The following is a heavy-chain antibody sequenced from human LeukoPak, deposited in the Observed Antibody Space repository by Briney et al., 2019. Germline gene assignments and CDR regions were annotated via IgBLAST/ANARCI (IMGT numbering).Heavy chain of an antibody. CDR1: GFFFSAYS. Sequence: GGSLRLSCAASGFFFSAYSMNWVRQAPGKGLEWVSAISGRGRSTYYADSVKGRFTISRDNSKNTLYLQMNSLRAEDTAVYYCARGEDAFDIWGQGTMVTVSS. CDR3: ARGEDAFDI. J-gene: IGHJ3*02. V-gene: IGHV3-23*01. CDR2: ISGRGRST.